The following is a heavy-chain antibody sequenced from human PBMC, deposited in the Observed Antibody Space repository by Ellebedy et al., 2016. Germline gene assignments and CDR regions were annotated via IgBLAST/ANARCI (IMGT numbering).Heavy chain of an antibody. J-gene: IGHJ4*02. V-gene: IGHV3-7*01. CDR1: TSMCSVSW. CDR2: IKADGGDT. Sequence: GGSLRLSCVDSTSMCSVSWMSWARQAPGKGLEWLAHIKADGGDTSYAASVKGRFIVSRDNARKSLFLQMNSLRVEDTAVYYCTRGHYEIWGQGTLVTVSS. CDR3: TRGHYEI. D-gene: IGHD3-22*01.